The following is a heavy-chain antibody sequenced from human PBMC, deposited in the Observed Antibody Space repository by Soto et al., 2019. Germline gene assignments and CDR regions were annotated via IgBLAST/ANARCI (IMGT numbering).Heavy chain of an antibody. CDR1: GYTFSAYF. D-gene: IGHD2-15*01. CDR3: AIIGDDETQALDY. J-gene: IGHJ4*02. CDR2: INTSCGDT. Sequence: GASVKVSCKASGYTFSAYFINWVRQAPGQGLEWLGWINTSCGDTKYAQKFQGRVTLTRETSVRRAYLELSSLRSDDTAVYHCAIIGDDETQALDYWGQGTLATVSS. V-gene: IGHV1-2*02.